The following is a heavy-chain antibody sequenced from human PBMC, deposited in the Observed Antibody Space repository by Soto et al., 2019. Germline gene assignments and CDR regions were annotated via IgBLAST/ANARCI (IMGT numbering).Heavy chain of an antibody. D-gene: IGHD2-8*02. CDR1: GLPFANMP. Sequence: EVQLLESGGGLVQPGGSLRLSFEAPGLPFANMPLAWVARVPGKGRDWASGIRVRGFTTYSADSVKGRFTISRDNSKNTLYLQMNSLRAEDTAVYYCAKGKGTGVTRVGAFDIWGQGTMVTVSS. J-gene: IGHJ3*02. CDR3: AKGKGTGVTRVGAFDI. V-gene: IGHV3-23*01. CDR2: IRVRGFTT.